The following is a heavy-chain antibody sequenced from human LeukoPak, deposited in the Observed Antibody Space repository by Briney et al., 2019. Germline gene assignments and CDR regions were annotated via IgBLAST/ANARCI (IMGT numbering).Heavy chain of an antibody. D-gene: IGHD5-18*01. CDR1: GFTVGSNY. CDR2: IYSGGST. V-gene: IGHV3-53*01. CDR3: AKKVTAMVSDYYYYMDV. J-gene: IGHJ6*03. Sequence: GGSLRLSCAASGFTVGSNYMSWVRQAPGKGLEWVSVIYSGGSTYYADSVKGRFTISRDNSKNTLYLQMNSLRAEDTAVYYCAKKVTAMVSDYYYYMDVWGKGTTVTVSS.